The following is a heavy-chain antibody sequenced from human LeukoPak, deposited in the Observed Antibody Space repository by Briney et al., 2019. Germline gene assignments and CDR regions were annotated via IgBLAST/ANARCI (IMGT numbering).Heavy chain of an antibody. V-gene: IGHV4-59*01. CDR3: ASSMYYDFWSGHNWFDP. J-gene: IGHJ5*02. Sequence: SETLSLTCTVSGGSISSYYWSWIRQPPGKGLEWIGYIYYSGSTNYNPPLKSRVTISVDTSKNQFSLKLSSVTAADTAVYYCASSMYYDFWSGHNWFDPWGQGTLVTVSS. CDR2: IYYSGST. CDR1: GGSISSYY. D-gene: IGHD3-3*01.